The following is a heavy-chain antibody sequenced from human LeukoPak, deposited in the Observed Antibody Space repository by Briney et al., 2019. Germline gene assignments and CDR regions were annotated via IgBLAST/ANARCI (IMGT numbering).Heavy chain of an antibody. CDR2: IRSDGSNK. CDR1: GFTFSSYG. Sequence: PGGSLRLSCAASGFTFSSYGMHWVRQSPGKGLEWVAFIRSDGSNKYYADSVKGRFTISRDNSKHTLFLQMNSLRAEDTALYYCAKDRATMMGVIRTAPRGQFDYWGQGTLVTGSS. J-gene: IGHJ4*02. CDR3: AKDRATMMGVIRTAPRGQFDY. D-gene: IGHD3-22*01. V-gene: IGHV3-30*02.